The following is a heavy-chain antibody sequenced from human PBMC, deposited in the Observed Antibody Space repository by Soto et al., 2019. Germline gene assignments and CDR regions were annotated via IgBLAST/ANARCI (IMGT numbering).Heavy chain of an antibody. Sequence: ASVKVSCKASGGTFSSYAISWVRQAPGQGLEWMGGIIPIFGTANYAQKFQGRVTITADESTSTAYMELSSLRSEDTAAYYCARGPRYSSSWFDYWGQGTLVTVSS. CDR2: IIPIFGTA. D-gene: IGHD6-13*01. CDR3: ARGPRYSSSWFDY. V-gene: IGHV1-69*13. J-gene: IGHJ5*01. CDR1: GGTFSSYA.